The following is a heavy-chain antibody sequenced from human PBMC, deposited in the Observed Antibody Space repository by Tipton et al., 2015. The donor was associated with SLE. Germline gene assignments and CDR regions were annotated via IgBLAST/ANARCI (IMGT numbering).Heavy chain of an antibody. CDR2: INSDGSTT. CDR1: GVTFSSYW. D-gene: IGHD3-22*01. J-gene: IGHJ4*01. V-gene: IGHV3-74*01. CDR3: ARGESSGYYGDY. Sequence: SLRLSCAASGVTFSSYWMHWVRQAPGKGLVWVSRINSDGSTTNYADSVKGRFTISRDNAKNTLYLQMNSLRAEDTAAYYCARGESSGYYGDYWGHGTLVTVSS.